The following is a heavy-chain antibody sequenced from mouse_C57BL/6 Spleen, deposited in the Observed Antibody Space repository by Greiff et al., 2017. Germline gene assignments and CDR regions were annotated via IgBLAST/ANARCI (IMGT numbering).Heavy chain of an antibody. CDR2: IYPGDGDT. CDR3: ARGLITTVGFAY. V-gene: IGHV1-82*01. J-gene: IGHJ3*01. D-gene: IGHD1-1*01. CDR1: GYAFSSSW. Sequence: QVQLQQSGPELVKPGASVKISCKASGYAFSSSWMNWVKQRPGKGLEWIGRIYPGDGDTNYNGKFKGKATLTADKSSSTAYMQLSSLTSEDSAVYFCARGLITTVGFAYWGQGTLVTVSA.